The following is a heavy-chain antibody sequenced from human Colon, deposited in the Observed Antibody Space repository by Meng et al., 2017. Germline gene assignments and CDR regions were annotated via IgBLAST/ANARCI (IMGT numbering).Heavy chain of an antibody. J-gene: IGHJ4*02. CDR1: GGSVSRAGYT. Sequence: QVQRRGLGPGVVSPPEPPSLICPVSGGSVSRAGYTWSWIRQPPGKGLEWIGYASTNYNPSLKSRVTISVDTSKNQFSLKLSSVTAADTAVYYCASGRKYCSSTSCYGQFDYWGQGTLVTVSS. CDR3: ASGRKYCSSTSCYGQFDY. V-gene: IGHV4-61*08. CDR2: AST. D-gene: IGHD2-2*01.